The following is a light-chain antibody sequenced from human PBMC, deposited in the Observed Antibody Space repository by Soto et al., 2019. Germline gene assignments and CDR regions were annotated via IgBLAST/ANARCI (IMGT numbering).Light chain of an antibody. J-gene: IGLJ2*01. Sequence: QSALTQPRSVSGSPGQSVAISCTGSSTYFGGHTYVSWYQHHPGKAPKLMIYDFTKRPSGVPDRLSGSKSGNTASLTISGLQAEDEADYYCCSYAGDFVVFGGGTQLTVL. CDR1: STYFGGHTY. CDR3: CSYAGDFVV. V-gene: IGLV2-11*01. CDR2: DFT.